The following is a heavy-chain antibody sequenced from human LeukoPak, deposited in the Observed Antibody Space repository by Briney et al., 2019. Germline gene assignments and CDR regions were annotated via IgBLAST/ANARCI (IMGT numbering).Heavy chain of an antibody. CDR2: LYYSGNT. CDR3: AGLMAVAGSYFDY. J-gene: IGHJ4*02. D-gene: IGHD6-19*01. Sequence: SETLSLTCAVSGGYISSSSYYWGWIRQPPGKGLEWIGSLYYSGNTYYNPSLKSRVTISVDMSKNQFSLRLSSVTAADTAVYYCAGLMAVAGSYFDYWGQGTLVTVSS. V-gene: IGHV4-39*07. CDR1: GGYISSSSYY.